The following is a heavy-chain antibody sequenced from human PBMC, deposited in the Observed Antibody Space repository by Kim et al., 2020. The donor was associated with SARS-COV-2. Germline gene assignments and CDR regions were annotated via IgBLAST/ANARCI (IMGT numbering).Heavy chain of an antibody. D-gene: IGHD3-10*01. Sequence: SYPDPVKGRFTISRDNSKNTLYLQMNSLRVEDTAVYFCARDSDDSGSFFDYWGQGTLVTVSS. CDR3: ARDSDDSGSFFDY. V-gene: IGHV3-30*01. J-gene: IGHJ4*02.